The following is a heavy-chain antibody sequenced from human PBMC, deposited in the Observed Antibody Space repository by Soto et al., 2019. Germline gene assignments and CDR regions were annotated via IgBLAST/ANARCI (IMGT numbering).Heavy chain of an antibody. Sequence: QVQLVQSGAEVKKPGSSVKVSCKASGGTFSSYTISWVRQAPGQGLEWMGRIIPILGIANYSQKFQGRVTITADKSTSTAYMELSSLRSEDTAVYYCARDVGNSGYGLWGQGTMVTVSS. D-gene: IGHD5-12*01. CDR3: ARDVGNSGYGL. J-gene: IGHJ3*01. CDR1: GGTFSSYT. CDR2: IIPILGIA. V-gene: IGHV1-69*08.